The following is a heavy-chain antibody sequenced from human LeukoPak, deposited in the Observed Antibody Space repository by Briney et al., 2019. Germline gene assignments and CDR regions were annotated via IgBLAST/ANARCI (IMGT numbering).Heavy chain of an antibody. CDR2: ISGSGGST. Sequence: GGSLRLSCAASGFTFSSYAMSWVRQAPGKGLEWVSAISGSGGSTYYADSVKGRFTISRGNSKNTLYLQMNSLRAEDTAVYYCAKYNWNYEYYYGMDVWGQGTTVTVSS. J-gene: IGHJ6*02. D-gene: IGHD1-7*01. CDR3: AKYNWNYEYYYGMDV. CDR1: GFTFSSYA. V-gene: IGHV3-23*01.